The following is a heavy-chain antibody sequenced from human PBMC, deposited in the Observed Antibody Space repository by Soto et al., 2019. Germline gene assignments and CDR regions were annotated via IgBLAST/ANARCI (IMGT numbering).Heavy chain of an antibody. D-gene: IGHD2-15*01. CDR2: INTDGSNT. CDR1: GLTFNRYW. V-gene: IGHV3-74*01. Sequence: GGSLRLSCAASGLTFNRYWMHWVRHAPGKGLVWVSHINTDGSNTNYADSVKGRFTISRDNAKSTLLLQMNSLRDEDTAVYYCAREFCSGGNCYTYYFDPWGQGIPVTVSS. J-gene: IGHJ5*02. CDR3: AREFCSGGNCYTYYFDP.